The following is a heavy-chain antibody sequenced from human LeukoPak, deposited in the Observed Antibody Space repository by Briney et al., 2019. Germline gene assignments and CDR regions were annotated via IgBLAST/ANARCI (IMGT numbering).Heavy chain of an antibody. CDR1: GFTFSSYT. CDR3: ASLGPGGSVNY. D-gene: IGHD4-23*01. V-gene: IGHV3-21*01. CDR2: IYSSSTYI. Sequence: SGGSLRLSCAASGFTFSSYTMNWVRQAPGKGLEWVSSIYSSSTYIYYADSIKGRFTISRDNAKNSLYLQMNSLRAEDTAVYYCASLGPGGSVNYWGQGPLVTVSS. J-gene: IGHJ4*02.